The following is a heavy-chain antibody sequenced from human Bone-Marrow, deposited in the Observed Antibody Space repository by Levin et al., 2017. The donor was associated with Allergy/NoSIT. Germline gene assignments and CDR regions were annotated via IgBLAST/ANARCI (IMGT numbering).Heavy chain of an antibody. J-gene: IGHJ6*02. CDR1: EFTFGDYA. Sequence: PGGSLRLSCTASEFTFGDYAMTWFRQAPGKGLEWVGFIRRMMYGGTTQYGASVRGRFGISSDDSEYTPYLHMTGLTSADPTVSYFSRVRWSVVYEGKLYFYGMDVWGQGTTVTVS. D-gene: IGHD3-3*01. CDR2: IRRMMYGGTT. CDR3: SRVRWSVVYEGKLYFYGMDV. V-gene: IGHV3-49*03.